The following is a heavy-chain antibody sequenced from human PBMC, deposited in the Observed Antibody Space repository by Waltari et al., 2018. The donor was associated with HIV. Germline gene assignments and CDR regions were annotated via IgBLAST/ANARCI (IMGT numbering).Heavy chain of an antibody. CDR1: VFVFVRHC. D-gene: IGHD4-17*01. CDR3: VKDVTVTHYGDYYSGLDV. CDR2: IDSDGIVR. J-gene: IGHJ6*02. Sequence: VVSGGIAVKQGGSLRLSCTASVFVFVRHCLLWVSQSPGKGLLWVSRIDSDGIVRKYADTVKGRFTVSRDNINNKVFLEMKSLRVEDSGIYYCVKDVTVTHYGDYYSGLDVWGQGTTVTV. V-gene: IGHV3-74*03.